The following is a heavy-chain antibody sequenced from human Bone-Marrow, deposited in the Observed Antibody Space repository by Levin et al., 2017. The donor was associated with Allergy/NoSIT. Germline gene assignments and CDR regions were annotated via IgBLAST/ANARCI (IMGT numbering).Heavy chain of an antibody. CDR3: ARELWSGPDS. J-gene: IGHJ4*02. CDR2: IDRSSAHP. Sequence: GGSLRLSCAASGFTFTSYGMNWVRQAPGKGLEFISSIDRSSAHPIYADSVKGRFTISRDNAENSLDLQMNSLRVEDTAVYYCARELWSGPDSWGQGTLVTVSS. V-gene: IGHV3-21*01. CDR1: GFTFTSYG. D-gene: IGHD3-3*01.